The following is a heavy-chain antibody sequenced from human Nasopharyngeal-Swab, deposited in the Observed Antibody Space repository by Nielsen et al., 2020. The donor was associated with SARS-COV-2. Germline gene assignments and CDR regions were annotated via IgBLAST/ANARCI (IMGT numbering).Heavy chain of an antibody. V-gene: IGHV3-74*01. D-gene: IGHD5-12*01. Sequence: GESLKISCAASGFTLSTYWMHWVRQAPGKGLVWVARIDEDGSITDYAESVKGRFTISRDNPKNSLYLQMNSLRAEDTAVYYCARGRGGGYDPWGYYYYDMDVWGHGTTVTVSS. CDR2: IDEDGSIT. CDR3: ARGRGGGYDPWGYYYYDMDV. CDR1: GFTLSTYW. J-gene: IGHJ6*02.